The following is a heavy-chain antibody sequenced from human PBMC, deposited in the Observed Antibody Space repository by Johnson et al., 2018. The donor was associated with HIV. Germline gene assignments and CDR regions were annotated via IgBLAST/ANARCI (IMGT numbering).Heavy chain of an antibody. CDR1: GFTFDDYA. J-gene: IGHJ3*02. D-gene: IGHD3-3*02. CDR2: ISWNSGSI. V-gene: IGHV3-9*01. CDR3: ARVQVLADDVVNI. Sequence: VQLVESGGGLVQPGRSLRLSCAASGFTFDDYAMHWVRQAPGKGLEWVSGISWNSGSIGYADSVKGRFTISSDNAKNTLYLQMDSLGAEDTAVYFCARVQVLADDVVNIWGQGTMVTVAS.